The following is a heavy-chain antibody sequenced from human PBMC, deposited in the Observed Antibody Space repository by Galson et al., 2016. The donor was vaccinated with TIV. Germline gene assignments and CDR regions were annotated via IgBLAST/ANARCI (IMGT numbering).Heavy chain of an antibody. CDR3: AREGSTGRKSPFDI. CDR1: GYTFITYY. J-gene: IGHJ3*02. D-gene: IGHD1-1*01. CDR2: INPSGGST. V-gene: IGHV1-46*01. Sequence: SVKVSCKASGYTFITYYVYWIRQAPRQGPEWVGVINPSGGSTTYAEKFQGRVTITRDTSISTVHMELHSLTSDDTALYFCAREGSTGRKSPFDIWGQGTMVTVSS.